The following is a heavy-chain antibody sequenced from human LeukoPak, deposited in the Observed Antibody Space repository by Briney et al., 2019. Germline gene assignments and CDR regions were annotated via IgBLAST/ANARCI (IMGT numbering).Heavy chain of an antibody. V-gene: IGHV4-39*01. CDR2: IYYSGST. J-gene: IGHJ4*02. D-gene: IGHD6-13*01. CDR3: ASEVVAAGTDY. Sequence: SETLSLTCSVSGGSISSTNYYWAWIRQPPGKGLEWIGSIYYSGSTYYNPSLKGRVIMSVDTSKNQFSLTVSSVTAADRAVYYCASEVVAAGTDYWGQGTLVTVSS. CDR1: GGSISSTNYY.